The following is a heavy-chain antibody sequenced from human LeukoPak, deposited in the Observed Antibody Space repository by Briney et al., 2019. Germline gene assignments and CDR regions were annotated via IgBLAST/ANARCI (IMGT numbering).Heavy chain of an antibody. CDR1: GYSISSGYY. Sequence: PSETLSLTCTVSGYSISSGYYWGWIRQPPGKGLEWIGSMYHSGTTNYNPSLKSRVTISVDTSKNQFSVRLTSATATDTAVYYCARFSVSQAWFDPWGQGTLVTVSS. CDR2: MYHSGTT. V-gene: IGHV4-38-2*02. D-gene: IGHD2-8*01. J-gene: IGHJ5*02. CDR3: ARFSVSQAWFDP.